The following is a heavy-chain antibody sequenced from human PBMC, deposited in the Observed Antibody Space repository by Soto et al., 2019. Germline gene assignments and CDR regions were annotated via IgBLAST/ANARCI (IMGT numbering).Heavy chain of an antibody. D-gene: IGHD6-19*01. Sequence: SETLSLTCAVYGGSFSGYYWSWIRQPPGKGLEWIGEINHSGSTNYNPSLKSRVTISVDTSKNQFSLKLSSVTAADTAVYYCARGRRIAVAGRGQIFDYWGQGTLVTVSS. CDR2: INHSGST. V-gene: IGHV4-34*01. CDR1: GGSFSGYY. J-gene: IGHJ4*02. CDR3: ARGRRIAVAGRGQIFDY.